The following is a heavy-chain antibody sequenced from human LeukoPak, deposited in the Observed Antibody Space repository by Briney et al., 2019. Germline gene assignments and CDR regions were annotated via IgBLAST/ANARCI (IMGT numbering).Heavy chain of an antibody. Sequence: PSGTLSLTCAVSGGSICSSNWWSWVRQPPGKGLEWIGEIYHGGSTNYNPSLKSRVTISVDKSKNQFSLKLNSATAADTAMYYCAIAAYYYDTSGQAPRGAFDIWGQGTMVTVSS. J-gene: IGHJ3*02. V-gene: IGHV4-4*02. CDR3: AIAAYYYDTSGQAPRGAFDI. CDR2: IYHGGST. CDR1: GGSICSSNW. D-gene: IGHD3-22*01.